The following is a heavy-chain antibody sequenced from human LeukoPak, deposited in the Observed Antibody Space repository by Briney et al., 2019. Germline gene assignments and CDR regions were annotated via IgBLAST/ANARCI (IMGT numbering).Heavy chain of an antibody. CDR3: AGDSGSYPEPDAFDI. CDR2: INPSGGST. Sequence: GASVKVSCKASGYTFTSYYMHWVLQAPGQGLEWMGIINPSGGSTSYAQKSQGRVTMTRDTSTSTVYMELSSLRSEDTAVYYCAGDSGSYPEPDAFDIWGQGTMVTVSS. V-gene: IGHV1-46*01. CDR1: GYTFTSYY. D-gene: IGHD1-26*01. J-gene: IGHJ3*02.